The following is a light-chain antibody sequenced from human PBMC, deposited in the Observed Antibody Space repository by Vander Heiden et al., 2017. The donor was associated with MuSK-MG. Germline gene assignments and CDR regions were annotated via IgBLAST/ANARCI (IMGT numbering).Light chain of an antibody. CDR3: QQYDNLPYT. J-gene: IGKJ2*01. Sequence: DIQMTQSPSSLSASVGDRVTITCQASQGISNDLNWYQQKPGKAPKVLIYDASKLKTGVPSRFSGSGSGTDFTFTINSLQPEDIATYYCQQYDNLPYTFGQGTNLXIK. CDR2: DAS. V-gene: IGKV1-33*01. CDR1: QGISND.